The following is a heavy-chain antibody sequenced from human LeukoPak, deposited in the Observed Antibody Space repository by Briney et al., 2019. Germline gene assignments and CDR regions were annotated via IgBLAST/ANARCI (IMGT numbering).Heavy chain of an antibody. D-gene: IGHD5-12*01. J-gene: IGHJ4*02. V-gene: IGHV3-21*01. CDR3: AAEYSGYDIHFDY. CDR1: GGSISSSS. CDR2: ISSSSSYI. Sequence: ETLSLTCTVSGGSISSSSYYWGWIRQPPGKGLEWVSSISSSSSYIYYADSVKGRFTISRDNAKNSLYLQMNSLRAEDTAVYYCAAEYSGYDIHFDYWGQGTLVTVSS.